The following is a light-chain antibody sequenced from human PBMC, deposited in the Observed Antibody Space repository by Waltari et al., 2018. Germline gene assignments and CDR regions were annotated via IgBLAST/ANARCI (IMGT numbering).Light chain of an antibody. CDR1: RSKIWQID. CDR3: GTWDSSLSGAV. V-gene: IGLV1-51*02. CDR2: EDS. Sequence: QSVLTQPPSVSADPVQRVPLSCSGRRSKIWQIDVYWYRHFPGTAPKFLIYEDSERPSGIPGRFSGSKSGTSATLDITGRQAGDEADYYCGTWDSSLSGAVFGGGTHLTVL. J-gene: IGLJ7*01.